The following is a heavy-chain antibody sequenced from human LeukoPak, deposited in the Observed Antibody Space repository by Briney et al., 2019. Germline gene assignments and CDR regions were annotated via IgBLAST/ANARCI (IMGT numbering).Heavy chain of an antibody. CDR3: AREKSHYYDILTGYYYGMDI. CDR2: ISGSGGST. CDR1: GFTFSSYA. V-gene: IGHV3-23*01. J-gene: IGHJ6*01. D-gene: IGHD3-9*01. Sequence: QPGGSLRLSCAASGFTFSSYAMSWVRQAPGKGLEWVSAISGSGGSTYYADSVKGRFTIARDHSKNTLYLQMNSLRAEDTAVYYCAREKSHYYDILTGYYYGMDIWGQGTTVTVSS.